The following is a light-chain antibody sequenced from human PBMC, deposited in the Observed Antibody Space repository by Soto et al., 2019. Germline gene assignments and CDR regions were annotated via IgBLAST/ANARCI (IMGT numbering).Light chain of an antibody. CDR2: GAS. J-gene: IGKJ1*01. CDR3: QQRSNWPRWT. CDR1: QSVSSN. Sequence: EIVMTQSPATLSLSPGERATLSCRASQSVSSNLAWYQQKPGQAPRPVIYGASTRATGIPARFSGSGSGTEFTLTISRLEPEDFAVYYCQQRSNWPRWTFGQGTKVDIK. V-gene: IGKV3-15*01.